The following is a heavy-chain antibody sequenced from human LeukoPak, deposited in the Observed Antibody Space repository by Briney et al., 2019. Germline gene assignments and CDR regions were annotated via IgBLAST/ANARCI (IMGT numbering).Heavy chain of an antibody. J-gene: IGHJ6*03. CDR2: TYYRSKWYN. CDR3: ARGSGELSHHYYYYYMDV. CDR1: GDSVSSNSAA. D-gene: IGHD3-10*01. V-gene: IGHV6-1*01. Sequence: SQTLSLTCAISGDSVSSNSAAWNWIRQSPSRGLEWLGRTYYRSKWYNDYAVSVKSRITINPDTSKNQFSLQLNSVTPEDTAVYYCARGSGELSHHYYYYYMDVWGKGTTVTISS.